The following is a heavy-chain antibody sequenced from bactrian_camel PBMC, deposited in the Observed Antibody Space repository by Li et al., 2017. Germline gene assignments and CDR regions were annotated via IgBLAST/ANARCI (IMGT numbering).Heavy chain of an antibody. CDR1: GPFFN. V-gene: IGHV3S54*01. Sequence: HVQLVESGGGSVEAGGSLRLSCTASGPFFNMAWFRQAPGKSREAVAAIYPGRARTYYADSGAGRFTISQDNAKNTVYLQMNSLKPEDTAVDYCGASTIASNANALSPDRYTYWGQGTQVTVSS. D-gene: IGHD4*01. CDR3: GASTIASNANALSPDRYTY. CDR2: IYPGRART. J-gene: IGHJ4*01.